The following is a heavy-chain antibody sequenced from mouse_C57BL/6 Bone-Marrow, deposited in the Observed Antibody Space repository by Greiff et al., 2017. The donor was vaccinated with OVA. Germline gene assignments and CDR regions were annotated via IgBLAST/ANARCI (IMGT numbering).Heavy chain of an antibody. CDR2: INPGSGGT. V-gene: IGHV1-54*01. CDR1: GYAFTNYL. Sequence: QVQLQQPGAELVRPGTSVKVSCKASGYAFTNYLIEWVKQRPGQGLEWIGVINPGSGGTNYNEKFKGKATLTADKSSSTAYMQLSSLTSEDSAVYFCARSALLLSFDYWGQGTTLTVSS. D-gene: IGHD1-1*01. CDR3: ARSALLLSFDY. J-gene: IGHJ2*01.